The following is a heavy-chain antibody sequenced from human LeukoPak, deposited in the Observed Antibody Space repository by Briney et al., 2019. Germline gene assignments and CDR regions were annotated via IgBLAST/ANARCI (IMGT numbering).Heavy chain of an antibody. CDR3: AKRRDSSGFYPPFDY. CDR2: ITSSGEST. Sequence: PGGSLRLSCAASGFTFSSYAMSWVRQAPGKGLEWVSAITSSGESTYYADSVKGRFTISRDNSKNTLYLQMNSLRAEDTAVYYCAKRRDSSGFYPPFDYWGQGTLVTVSS. D-gene: IGHD3-22*01. V-gene: IGHV3-23*01. CDR1: GFTFSSYA. J-gene: IGHJ4*02.